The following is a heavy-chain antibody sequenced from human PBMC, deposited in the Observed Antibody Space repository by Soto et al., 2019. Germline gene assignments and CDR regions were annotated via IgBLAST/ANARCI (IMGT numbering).Heavy chain of an antibody. Sequence: PSETLSLTCTVSGGSISSGGYYWSWIRQHPGKGLEWIGYIYYSGSTYYNPSLKSRVTISVDTSKNQFSLKLSSVTAADTAVYYCARGSKKKGGVYYYYGMDVWGQGTTVTVSS. D-gene: IGHD3-16*01. J-gene: IGHJ6*02. CDR3: ARGSKKKGGVYYYYGMDV. CDR1: GGSISSGGYY. CDR2: IYYSGST. V-gene: IGHV4-31*03.